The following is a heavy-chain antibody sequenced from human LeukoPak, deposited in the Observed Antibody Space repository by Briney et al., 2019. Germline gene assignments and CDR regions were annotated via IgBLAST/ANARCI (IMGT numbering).Heavy chain of an antibody. J-gene: IGHJ6*02. D-gene: IGHD2-15*01. CDR2: MNPNSGNT. CDR1: GYTFTSHD. CDR3: ARTSARVSGGNPPLGMDV. V-gene: IGHV1-8*01. Sequence: ASVKVSCKASGYTFTSHDINWVRQATGQGLEWMGWMNPNSGNTGYAQKFQGRVTMTRNTSISTAYMELSSLRSEDTAVYYCARTSARVSGGNPPLGMDVWGQGTTVTVSS.